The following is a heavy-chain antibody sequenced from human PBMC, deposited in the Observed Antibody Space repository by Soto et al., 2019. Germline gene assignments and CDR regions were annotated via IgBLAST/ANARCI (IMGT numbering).Heavy chain of an antibody. J-gene: IGHJ4*02. V-gene: IGHV4-34*01. CDR1: GGSFSGYY. CDR3: ARARRSNSNLVAAAGQLDY. D-gene: IGHD6-13*01. Sequence: SETLSLTCAVYGGSFSGYYWSWIRQPPGKGLEWIGEINHSGSTNYNPSLKSRVTISVDTSKNQFSLKLSSVTAADTAVYYCARARRSNSNLVAAAGQLDYWGQGTLVTVS. CDR2: INHSGST.